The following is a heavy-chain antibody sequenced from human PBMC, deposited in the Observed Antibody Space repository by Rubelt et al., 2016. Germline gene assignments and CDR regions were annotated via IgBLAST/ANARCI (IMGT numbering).Heavy chain of an antibody. D-gene: IGHD5-24*01. J-gene: IGHJ3*02. V-gene: IGHV1-18*01. CDR1: GYTFTSYG. CDR3: ARRDGYNWDDAFDI. Sequence: QVQLVQSGAEVKKPGASVKVSCKASGYTFTSYGISWVRQAPGQGLEWMGWTSAYNGHTNYAQRLQGRVTMTPDASTSTAYMELRSLRSDDTAVYYCARRDGYNWDDAFDIWGQGTMVTVSS. CDR2: TSAYNGHT.